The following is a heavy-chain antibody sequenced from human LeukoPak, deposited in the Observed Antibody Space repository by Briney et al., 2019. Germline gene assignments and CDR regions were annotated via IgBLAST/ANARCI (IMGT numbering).Heavy chain of an antibody. J-gene: IGHJ4*02. Sequence: KCSETLSLTCTVSGGSISSYYWSWIRQPPGKGLEWIGYIYYSGSTYYNPSLKSRVTISVDTSKNQFSLKLSSVTAADTAVYYCARSESAAAGTGLFDYWGQGTLVTVSS. CDR3: ARSESAAAGTGLFDY. D-gene: IGHD6-13*01. CDR1: GGSISSYY. CDR2: IYYSGST. V-gene: IGHV4-59*12.